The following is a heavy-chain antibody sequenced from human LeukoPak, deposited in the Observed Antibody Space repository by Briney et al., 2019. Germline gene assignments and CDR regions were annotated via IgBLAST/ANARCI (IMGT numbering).Heavy chain of an antibody. J-gene: IGHJ4*02. D-gene: IGHD5-24*01. Sequence: GGSLRLSCAASGFTFDDYVMHWVRHAPGKGLEWVSGISWNSGSIGYGDSVKGRFTISRDNAKNSLYLQMNSLRAEDAAVYYCARRRDAYNVFDYWGQGTLVTVSP. CDR1: GFTFDDYV. V-gene: IGHV3-9*01. CDR3: ARRRDAYNVFDY. CDR2: ISWNSGSI.